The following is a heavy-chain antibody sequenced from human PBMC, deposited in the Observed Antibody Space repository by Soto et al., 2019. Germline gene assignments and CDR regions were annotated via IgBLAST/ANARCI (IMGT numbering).Heavy chain of an antibody. D-gene: IGHD5-18*01. J-gene: IGHJ6*02. V-gene: IGHV1-8*01. CDR2: MNPNSGNT. CDR3: ARGDRGRIQLWSFYYYYGMDV. Sequence: GASVKVSCKASGYTFTSYDINWVRQATGQGLEWMGWMNPNSGNTGYAQKFQGRVTMTRNTSISTAYMELSSLRSEDTAVYYCARGDRGRIQLWSFYYYYGMDVWGQGSTVTVSS. CDR1: GYTFTSYD.